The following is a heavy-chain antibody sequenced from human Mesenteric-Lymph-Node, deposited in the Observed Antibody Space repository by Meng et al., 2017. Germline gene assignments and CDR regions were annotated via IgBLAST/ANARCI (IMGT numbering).Heavy chain of an antibody. CDR3: ARDKGEYYYDSSGYYDY. CDR1: GFTFSSYA. V-gene: IGHV3-30*04. CDR2: ISYDGSNK. Sequence: GESLKISCAASGFTFSSYAMHWVRQAPGKGLEWVAVISYDGSNKYYADSVKGRFTISRDNSKNTLYLQMNSLRAEDTAVYYCARDKGEYYYDSSGYYDYWGQGTLVTVSS. D-gene: IGHD3-22*01. J-gene: IGHJ4*02.